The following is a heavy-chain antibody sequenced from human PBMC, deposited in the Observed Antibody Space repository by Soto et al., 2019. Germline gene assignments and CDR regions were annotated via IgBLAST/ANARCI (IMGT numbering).Heavy chain of an antibody. V-gene: IGHV3-43*01. J-gene: IGHJ3*02. CDR1: GFTFGGYT. D-gene: IGHD2-2*01. CDR2: ISWDGGST. CDR3: AILRGYCSSTSCHDAFDI. Sequence: GGSLRLSCAASGFTFGGYTMNWVRQAPGKGLEWVSIISWDGGSTYCADSVKGRFTISRDNSKNSLYLQMNSLRTEDTALYYCAILRGYCSSTSCHDAFDIWGQGTMVTVSS.